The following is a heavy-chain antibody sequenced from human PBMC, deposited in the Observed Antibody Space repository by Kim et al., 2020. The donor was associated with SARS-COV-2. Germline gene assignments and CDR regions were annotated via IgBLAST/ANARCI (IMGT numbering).Heavy chain of an antibody. D-gene: IGHD6-6*01. Sequence: SETLSLTCTVSGGSISSPSYYWGWVRQPPGKGLEWIASIYYRGSTFHNPSLKSQIIISVDASKNQFSLKLTSVTAADTALYYCARYRAARPNWFDPWGLGTLVTVSS. CDR3: ARYRAARPNWFDP. CDR1: GGSISSPSYY. V-gene: IGHV4-39*01. CDR2: IYYRGST. J-gene: IGHJ5*02.